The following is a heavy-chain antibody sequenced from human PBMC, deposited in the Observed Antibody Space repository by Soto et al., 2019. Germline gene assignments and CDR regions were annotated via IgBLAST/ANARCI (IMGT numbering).Heavy chain of an antibody. D-gene: IGHD6-19*01. Sequence: SVKVSCKASGGSFSSYAISWVRQAPGQGLEWMGGIIPIFGTANYAQKFQGRVTIAADESTSTAYVELSSLRSEHTPVYYRARPASQRVAGDYYFHYWGQGTLVTASS. CDR3: ARPASQRVAGDYYFHY. J-gene: IGHJ4*02. CDR2: IIPIFGTA. CDR1: GGSFSSYA. V-gene: IGHV1-69*13.